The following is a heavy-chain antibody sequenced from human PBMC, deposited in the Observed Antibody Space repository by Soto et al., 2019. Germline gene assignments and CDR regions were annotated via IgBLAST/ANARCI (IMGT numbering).Heavy chain of an antibody. Sequence: SETLSLTCAVYGGSFSGYYWSWIRQPPGKGLEWIGEINHSGSTNYNPSLKSRVTISVDTSKNQFSLKLSSVTAADTAVYYCAVNKPSTYYYGSGRRRSAEYFQHWGQGTLVTVSS. D-gene: IGHD3-10*01. V-gene: IGHV4-34*01. CDR1: GGSFSGYY. CDR2: INHSGST. CDR3: AVNKPSTYYYGSGRRRSAEYFQH. J-gene: IGHJ1*01.